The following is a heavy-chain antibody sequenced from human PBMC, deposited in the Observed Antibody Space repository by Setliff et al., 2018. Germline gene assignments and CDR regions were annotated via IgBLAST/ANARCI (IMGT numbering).Heavy chain of an antibody. CDR1: GGSISNYY. CDR2: IYTSGST. V-gene: IGHV4-4*07. CDR3: ARKGISALSGAFDM. D-gene: IGHD1-26*01. J-gene: IGHJ3*02. Sequence: PSETLSLTCTVSGGSISNYYWSWIRQPAGKGLEWIGRIYTSGSTNYNPSLKSRVTMSVDMSKNQFSLKLSSVTAADTAVYHCARKGISALSGAFDMWGQGTMVTVSS.